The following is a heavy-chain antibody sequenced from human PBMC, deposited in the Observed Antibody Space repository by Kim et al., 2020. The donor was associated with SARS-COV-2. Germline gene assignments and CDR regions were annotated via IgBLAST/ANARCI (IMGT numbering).Heavy chain of an antibody. CDR2: INTNTGNP. J-gene: IGHJ6*02. D-gene: IGHD3-10*01. CDR3: AREGPLLWFGELLDYYYGMDV. CDR1: GYTFTSYA. Sequence: ASVKVSCKASGYTFTSYAMNWVRQAPGQGLEWMGWINTNTGNPTYAQGFTGRFVFSLDTSVSTAYLQISSLKAEDTAVYYCAREGPLLWFGELLDYYYGMDVWGQGPTVTVSS. V-gene: IGHV7-4-1*02.